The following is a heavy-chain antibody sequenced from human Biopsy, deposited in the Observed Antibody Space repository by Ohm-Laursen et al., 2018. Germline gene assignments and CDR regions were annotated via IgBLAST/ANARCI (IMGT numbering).Heavy chain of an antibody. CDR3: ARVVGAATGFDS. CDR2: ILSTGST. CDR1: GDSISGYY. D-gene: IGHD1-26*01. J-gene: IGHJ4*02. Sequence: SQTLSLTWAVSGDSISGYYWNWIRQPPGKRLEWIGYILSTGSTDYNPSLQSRVSISLDLSTDQFSLKVDSVTAADTAVYYCARVVGAATGFDSWGRGTPVSVSS. V-gene: IGHV4-59*01.